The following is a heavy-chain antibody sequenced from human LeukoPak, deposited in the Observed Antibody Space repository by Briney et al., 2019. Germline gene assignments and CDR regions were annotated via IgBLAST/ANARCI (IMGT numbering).Heavy chain of an antibody. CDR1: GFTFSSYA. CDR2: ISSNGGST. V-gene: IGHV3-64D*06. CDR3: VKTGAYYYDSSAYYYDY. D-gene: IGHD3-22*01. Sequence: GGSLRLSCSASGFTFSSYAMHWVRQAPGKGLEYVSAISSNGGSTYYADSVKGRFTISRDNSKNTLYLQMSSLRAEDTAVYYCVKTGAYYYDSSAYYYDYWGQGTLVTVSS. J-gene: IGHJ4*02.